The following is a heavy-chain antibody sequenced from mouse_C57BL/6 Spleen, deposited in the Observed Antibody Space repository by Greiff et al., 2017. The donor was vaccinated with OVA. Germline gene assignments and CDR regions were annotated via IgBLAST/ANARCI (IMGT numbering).Heavy chain of an antibody. CDR2: FHPYNDDT. Sequence: QVHVKQSGAELVKPGASVKMSCKASGYTFTTYPIEWMKQNHGKSLEWIGNFHPYNDDTKYNEKFKGKATLTVEKSSSTVYLELSRLTSDDSAVYNSARAYDYRSYAMDYWGQGTSVTVSS. CDR3: ARAYDYRSYAMDY. D-gene: IGHD2-4*01. V-gene: IGHV1-47*01. CDR1: GYTFTTYP. J-gene: IGHJ4*01.